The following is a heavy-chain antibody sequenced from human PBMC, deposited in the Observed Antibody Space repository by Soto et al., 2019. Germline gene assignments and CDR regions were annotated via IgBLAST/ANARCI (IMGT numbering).Heavy chain of an antibody. CDR2: ISSSSSTI. V-gene: IGHV3-48*02. CDR3: ASSDSSGYNPD. Sequence: EVQLVESGGGLVQPGGSLRLSCAASGFTFSSYSMNWVRQAPGKGLGWVSYISSSSSTIYYADSVKGRFTISRDNAKNSLYLQMNRLRDEDTAVYYCASSDSSGYNPDSGQGTLVTVSS. J-gene: IGHJ4*02. CDR1: GFTFSSYS. D-gene: IGHD3-22*01.